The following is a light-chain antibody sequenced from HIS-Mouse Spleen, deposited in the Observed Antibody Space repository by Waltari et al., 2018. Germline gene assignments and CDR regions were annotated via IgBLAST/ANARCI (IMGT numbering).Light chain of an antibody. Sequence: QSVLTQPPSVSGAPGQRVTISCTGSSSNIGAGYDVHGYQQLPGTAPKPLIYGNSNRPSGVPDRFSGSKSGTSASLAITGLQAEDEADYYCQSYDSSLSGVFGGGTKLTVL. J-gene: IGLJ3*02. V-gene: IGLV1-40*01. CDR2: GNS. CDR1: SSNIGAGYD. CDR3: QSYDSSLSGV.